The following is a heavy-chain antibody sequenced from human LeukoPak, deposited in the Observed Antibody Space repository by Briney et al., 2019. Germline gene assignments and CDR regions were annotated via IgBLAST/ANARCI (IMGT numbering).Heavy chain of an antibody. Sequence: GGSLRLSCAASGFTFTNYAMTWVRQAPGKGLEWVSDICGSGTNTYYSDSVKGRFTVSRDNSKNTLFLHMSSLRAEDTAVYYCASESYDSSGVFDYWGQGTLVTVSS. V-gene: IGHV3-23*01. J-gene: IGHJ4*02. CDR2: ICGSGTNT. CDR3: ASESYDSSGVFDY. D-gene: IGHD3-22*01. CDR1: GFTFTNYA.